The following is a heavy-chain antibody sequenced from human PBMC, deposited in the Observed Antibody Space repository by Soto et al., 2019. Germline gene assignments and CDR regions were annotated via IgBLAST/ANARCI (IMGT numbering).Heavy chain of an antibody. CDR1: GGTFSSYA. D-gene: IGHD4-17*01. J-gene: IGHJ4*02. CDR2: IIPIFGTA. V-gene: IGHV1-69*01. Sequence: QVQLVQAGAEVQKPGASVKVSCMSSGGTFSSYAISWVRQAPGQGLEWLGGIIPIFGTANYAQKFQGRVTISADESPSTADRELSSLRSEDTAVYDCARDLADYGDHRVFGYWGQGTLVTVSS. CDR3: ARDLADYGDHRVFGY.